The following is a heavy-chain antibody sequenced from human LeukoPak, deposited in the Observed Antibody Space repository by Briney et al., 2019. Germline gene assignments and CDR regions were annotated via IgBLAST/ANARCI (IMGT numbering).Heavy chain of an antibody. CDR2: IKQDGSEK. D-gene: IGHD3-10*01. CDR1: GFTFSSYW. CDR3: ARGRDYYGSGSYYNVADV. Sequence: PGGSLRLSCAASGFTFSSYWMRWVRQAPGKGLEWVANIKQDGSEKYYVDSVKGRFTISRDNAKNSLYLQMNSLRAEDTAVYYCARGRDYYGSGSYYNVADVWGQGTTVTVSS. J-gene: IGHJ6*02. V-gene: IGHV3-7*01.